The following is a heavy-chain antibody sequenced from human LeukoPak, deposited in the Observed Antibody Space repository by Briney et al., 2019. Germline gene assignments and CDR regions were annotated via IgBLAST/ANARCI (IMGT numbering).Heavy chain of an antibody. V-gene: IGHV3-23*01. D-gene: IGHD2-21*01. Sequence: GGSLRLSCAASGFTFSSYAMSWVRQAPGKGLEWVSEICGSVSGSGDCTHYADSVKGRFTISRDNSKKTLYLQMNSLRAEDTAVYYCAEGKVNHDGALDAWGQGTLVTVSS. CDR3: AEGKVNHDGALDA. CDR1: GFTFSSYA. CDR2: ICGSVSGSGDCT. J-gene: IGHJ3*01.